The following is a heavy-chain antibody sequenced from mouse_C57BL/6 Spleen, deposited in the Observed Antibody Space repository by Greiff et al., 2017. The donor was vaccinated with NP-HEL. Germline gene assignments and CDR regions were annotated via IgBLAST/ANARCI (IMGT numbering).Heavy chain of an antibody. CDR3: ARGLTGTRYFDV. V-gene: IGHV1-42*01. CDR2: INPSTGGT. D-gene: IGHD4-1*01. J-gene: IGHJ1*03. CDR1: GYSFTGYY. Sequence: VQLQQSGPELVKPGASVKISCKASGYSFTGYYMNWVKQSPEKSLEWIGEINPSTGGTTYNQKFKAKATLTVDKSSSTAYMQLKSLTSEDSAVYYCARGLTGTRYFDVWGIGTTVTVSS.